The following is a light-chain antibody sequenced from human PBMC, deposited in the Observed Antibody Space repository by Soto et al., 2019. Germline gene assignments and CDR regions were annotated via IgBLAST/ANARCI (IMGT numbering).Light chain of an antibody. J-gene: IGKJ3*01. Sequence: DIQMTQSPSTLSASVGDRVTITCRASQSVHNWLAWYQQKPGKAPRLLINKASSLEGGVPSRFSGSASEAEFTLTISSLQPDDVATYYCQQYYRYVPAFGPGTKVEIK. V-gene: IGKV1-5*03. CDR1: QSVHNW. CDR3: QQYYRYVPA. CDR2: KAS.